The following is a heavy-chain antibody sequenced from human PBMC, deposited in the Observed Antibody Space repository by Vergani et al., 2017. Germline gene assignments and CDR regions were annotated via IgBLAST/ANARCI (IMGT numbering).Heavy chain of an antibody. CDR1: GFTFSSYG. CDR2: IWYDGSNK. V-gene: IGHV3-33*01. Sequence: QVQLVESGGGVVQPGRSLRLSCAASGFTFSSYGMHWVRQAPGKGLEWVAVIWYDGSNKYYADSVKGRFTISIDNSKNTLYLQMNSLRAEDAAVYYCVRDRSRYSGYDLYYGMDVWGQGTTVTVSS. CDR3: VRDRSRYSGYDLYYGMDV. J-gene: IGHJ6*02. D-gene: IGHD5-12*01.